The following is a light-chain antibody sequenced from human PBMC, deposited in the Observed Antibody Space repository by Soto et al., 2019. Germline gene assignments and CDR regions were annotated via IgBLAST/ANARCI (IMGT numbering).Light chain of an antibody. CDR1: SSDVGAYNF. V-gene: IGLV2-14*03. CDR3: SSFTTGVNYV. CDR2: DVN. Sequence: ALTQPASVSGSPGQSITISCTGTSSDVGAYNFVSWYQQHPGKAPKLIIYDVNNRPSEVSNRFSGSKSGNTASLTISGLQAEDEGDYYCSSFTTGVNYVFGIGTKVTVL. J-gene: IGLJ1*01.